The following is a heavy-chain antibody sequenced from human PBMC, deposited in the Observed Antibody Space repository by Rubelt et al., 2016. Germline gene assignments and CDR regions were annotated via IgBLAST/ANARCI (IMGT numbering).Heavy chain of an antibody. Sequence: EVQLVESGGGLVQPGGSLRLSCVGSGFTFNKYWMSWVRQAPGKGLEWVANIKKDGSEKHSVEAVKGRFIVSRDNAKNSLYLQMNSLSAEDTGVYYCARERARGGVRGETFYFDSWGQVTLVTVSA. CDR2: IKKDGSEK. CDR3: ARERARGGVRGETFYFDS. CDR1: GFTFNKYW. V-gene: IGHV3-7*04. J-gene: IGHJ4*02. D-gene: IGHD3-16*01.